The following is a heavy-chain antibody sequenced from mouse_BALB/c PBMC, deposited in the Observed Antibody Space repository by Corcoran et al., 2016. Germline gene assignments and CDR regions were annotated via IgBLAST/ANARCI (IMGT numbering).Heavy chain of an antibody. CDR1: GYTFTNYG. V-gene: IGHV9-1*02. CDR2: INTYTGEP. J-gene: IGHJ3*01. Sequence: QIQLVQSGPELKKPGETVKISCKASGYTFTNYGMNWVKQAPGKGLKWMGWINTYTGEPTYADDFKGRFAFSLETSASIAYLQINNLKNEDMATYFCARGGITPFAYWGQGTLVTVSA. D-gene: IGHD2-4*01. CDR3: ARGGITPFAY.